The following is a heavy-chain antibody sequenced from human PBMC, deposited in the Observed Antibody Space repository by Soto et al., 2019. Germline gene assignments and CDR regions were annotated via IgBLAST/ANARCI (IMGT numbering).Heavy chain of an antibody. V-gene: IGHV4-31*03. CDR1: GGSISSGGYY. CDR2: NSYSGIT. J-gene: IGHJ6*02. D-gene: IGHD6-6*01. Sequence: QVQPQESGPGLVKPSQTLSLTCTVSGGSISSGGYYWTWIRQHPGKALEWIGYNSYSGITYYNPSLKRRVANSLDTSKNQCALQLSYVTAAETAVYYCARGSSIAGLYYGMDVWGQGTTVTVSS. CDR3: ARGSSIAGLYYGMDV.